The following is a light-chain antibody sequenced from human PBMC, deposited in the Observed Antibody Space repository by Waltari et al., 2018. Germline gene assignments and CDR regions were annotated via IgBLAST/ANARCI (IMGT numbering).Light chain of an antibody. CDR1: QSVGSD. Sequence: EIVMTQSPVTLSASPGESATLSGRASQSVGSDFGWYQQKPGQPPSLLIYGVSTRASGVPVRFSGSGSGADFTLTISSLQSEDFAIYYCLQYHIWPRTFGQGTKLEIK. V-gene: IGKV3-15*01. CDR3: LQYHIWPRT. J-gene: IGKJ2*01. CDR2: GVS.